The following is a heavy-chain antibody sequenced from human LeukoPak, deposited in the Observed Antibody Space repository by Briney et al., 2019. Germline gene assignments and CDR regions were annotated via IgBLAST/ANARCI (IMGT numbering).Heavy chain of an antibody. J-gene: IGHJ5*02. CDR2: IIPILGIA. D-gene: IGHD6-6*01. CDR3: ARYRYSSSPRFDP. CDR1: GGTFSSYA. Sequence: SVKVSCKASGGTFSSYAISWVRQAPGQGLEWMGRIIPILGIANYAQKFQGRVTITADKSTSTAYMELRSLRSDDTAVYYCARYRYSSSPRFDPWGQGTLVTVSS. V-gene: IGHV1-69*04.